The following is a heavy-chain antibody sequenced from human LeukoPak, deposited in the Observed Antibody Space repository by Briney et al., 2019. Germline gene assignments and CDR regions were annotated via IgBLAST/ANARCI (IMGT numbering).Heavy chain of an antibody. Sequence: SETLSLTCTVSGGSISSYYWSWIRQPPGKGLEWIGYIYYSGTTNYNPSLKSRVTISVDTSKNQFSLKLSSVTAADTAVYYCATGYSYGYGNDYWGQGTLVTVSS. CDR1: GGSISSYY. CDR3: ATGYSYGYGNDY. J-gene: IGHJ4*02. D-gene: IGHD5-18*01. V-gene: IGHV4-59*12. CDR2: IYYSGTT.